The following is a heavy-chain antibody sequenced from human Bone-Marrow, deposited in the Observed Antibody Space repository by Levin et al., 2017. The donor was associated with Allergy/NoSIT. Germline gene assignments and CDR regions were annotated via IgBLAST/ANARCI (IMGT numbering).Heavy chain of an antibody. D-gene: IGHD3-3*01. CDR3: ARENAGPSDLWSGYRGFDY. V-gene: IGHV1-18*01. CDR2: ISPYNGDT. J-gene: IGHJ4*02. Sequence: ASVKVSCRASGYTFTFYGISWVRQAPGQGLEWMGWISPYNGDTNYAQKLQGRVTVTTDTSTNIAYMELRSLRSDDTAVYYCARENAGPSDLWSGYRGFDYWGQGTLVTVSS. CDR1: GYTFTFYG.